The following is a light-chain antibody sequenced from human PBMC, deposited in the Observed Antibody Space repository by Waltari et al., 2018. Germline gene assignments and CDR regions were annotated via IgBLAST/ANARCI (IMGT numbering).Light chain of an antibody. CDR3: QQSYSSPWT. CDR1: QTISSY. V-gene: IGKV1-39*01. Sequence: DIQMTQSPSSLSASVGDRVTITCRASQTISSYLNWYQQKPGKAPKPLIYAASRLQSGVPSRFSGSGSGPDFTLTISSLQPEDFATYYCQQSYSSPWTFGQGTKVEV. J-gene: IGKJ1*01. CDR2: AAS.